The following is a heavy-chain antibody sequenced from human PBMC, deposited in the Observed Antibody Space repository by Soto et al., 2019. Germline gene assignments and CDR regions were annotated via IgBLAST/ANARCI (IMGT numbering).Heavy chain of an antibody. CDR2: ISYDGTNT. CDR3: AKDHGNGWWEIAS. Sequence: QVQLVESGGGVVQPGRSLGLSCAASGFSFSKFGMHWVRQAPGKGLEWVAAISYDGTNTFYADSVKGRFALSRDNSKNTLSLPTNSLTTDDTRVYWCAKDHGNGWWEIASWGQGTLVSVSS. CDR1: GFSFSKFG. D-gene: IGHD6-19*01. J-gene: IGHJ5*02. V-gene: IGHV3-30*18.